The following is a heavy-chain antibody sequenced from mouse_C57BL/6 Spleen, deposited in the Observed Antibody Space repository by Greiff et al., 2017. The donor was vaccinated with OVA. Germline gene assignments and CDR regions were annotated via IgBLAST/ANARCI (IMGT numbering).Heavy chain of an antibody. Sequence: QVQLQQPGAELVRPGSSVKLSCKASGYTFTSYWMDWVKQRPGQGLEWIGNIYPSDSETHYNQKFKDKATLTVDKSSSTAYMQLSSLTSEDSAVYYCASSVYDYDYFDYWGQGTTLTVSS. CDR2: IYPSDSET. CDR1: GYTFTSYW. CDR3: ASSVYDYDYFDY. J-gene: IGHJ2*01. D-gene: IGHD2-4*01. V-gene: IGHV1-61*01.